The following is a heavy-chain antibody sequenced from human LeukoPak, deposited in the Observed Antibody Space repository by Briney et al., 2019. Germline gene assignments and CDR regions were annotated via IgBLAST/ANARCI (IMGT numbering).Heavy chain of an antibody. CDR1: GGSISSSSYY. J-gene: IGHJ5*02. CDR2: IYTSGST. CDR3: ARDRSVFWFDP. Sequence: SETLSLTCTVSGGSISSSSYYWSWIRQPAGKGLEWIGRIYTSGSTNYNPSLKSRVTMSVDTSKNQFSLKLDSVTAADTAVYYCARDRSVFWFDPWGQGTLVTVSS. V-gene: IGHV4-61*02.